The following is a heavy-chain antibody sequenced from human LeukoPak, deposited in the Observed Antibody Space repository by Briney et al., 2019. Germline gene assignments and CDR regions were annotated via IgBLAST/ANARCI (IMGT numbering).Heavy chain of an antibody. Sequence: GGSLRLSCAASGFTFSSYALHWVRQAPGKGLEWVAVISFDGSNKYYADSVKGRFTISRDNSKYTLYLQMNTLRAEDTAVYYCARDAWELLSFFYYWGQGTLVTVSS. CDR2: ISFDGSNK. V-gene: IGHV3-30*04. D-gene: IGHD1-26*01. CDR1: GFTFSSYA. CDR3: ARDAWELLSFFYY. J-gene: IGHJ4*01.